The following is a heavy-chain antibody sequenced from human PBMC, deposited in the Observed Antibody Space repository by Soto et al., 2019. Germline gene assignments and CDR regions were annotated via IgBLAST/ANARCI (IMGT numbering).Heavy chain of an antibody. Sequence: PSETLSLTCTLSGGSVRAPDWWNWVRQSPDKGLEWIAEVHISGHSNYNPSLRRRVSVSIDSSKNQFYLNLNSVTAADTAIYYCARGRQGCSANNCYFDPWGQGTQVTVSS. J-gene: IGHJ5*01. V-gene: IGHV4-4*02. CDR2: VHISGHS. D-gene: IGHD1-1*01. CDR1: GGSVRAPDW. CDR3: ARGRQGCSANNCYFDP.